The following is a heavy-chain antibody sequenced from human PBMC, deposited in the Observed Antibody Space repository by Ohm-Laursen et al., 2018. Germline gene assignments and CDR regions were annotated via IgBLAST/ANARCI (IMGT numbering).Heavy chain of an antibody. CDR2: ISSSGST. J-gene: IGHJ6*02. V-gene: IGHV4-4*07. Sequence: GTLSLTCAVYGGSFSNYYWTWVRQPAGKGLEWIGRISSSGSTNYNPSLKSRVTMSVDTSKNQLSLKVNSVTAADTAVYYCARDLGFAAPMDVWGQGTTVTVSS. CDR1: GGSFSNYY. CDR3: ARDLGFAAPMDV. D-gene: IGHD7-27*01.